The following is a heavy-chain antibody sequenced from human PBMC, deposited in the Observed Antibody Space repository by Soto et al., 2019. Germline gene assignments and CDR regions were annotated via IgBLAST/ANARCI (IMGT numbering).Heavy chain of an antibody. CDR2: ISYDGSNK. CDR1: GFTFSSYA. Sequence: QVQLVESGGGVVQPGRSLRLSCAASGFTFSSYAMHWVRQAPGKGLEWVAVISYDGSNKYYADSVKGRFTISRDNSKNTLYLQMNSMRAENTAMYYCARAPTTVTTSYFDYWVQGTLVTVSS. J-gene: IGHJ4*02. V-gene: IGHV3-30-3*01. CDR3: ARAPTTVTTSYFDY. D-gene: IGHD4-17*01.